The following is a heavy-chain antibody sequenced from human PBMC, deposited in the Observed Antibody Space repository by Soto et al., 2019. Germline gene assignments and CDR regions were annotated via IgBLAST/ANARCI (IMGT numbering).Heavy chain of an antibody. J-gene: IGHJ4*02. CDR2: ISSSSSYI. CDR3: ARSKYDSSGYDIYYFDY. Sequence: GGSLRLSCAASGFTFSSYSMNWVRQAPGKGLEWVSSISSSSSYIYYADSVKGRFTISRDNANNSLYLQMNSLRAEDTAVYYCARSKYDSSGYDIYYFDYWGQGTLVTVSS. CDR1: GFTFSSYS. V-gene: IGHV3-21*01. D-gene: IGHD3-22*01.